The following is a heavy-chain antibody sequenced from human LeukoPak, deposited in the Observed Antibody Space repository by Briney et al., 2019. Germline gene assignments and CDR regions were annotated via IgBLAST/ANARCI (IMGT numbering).Heavy chain of an antibody. V-gene: IGHV3-30*02. CDR1: GFTFSSYG. J-gene: IGHJ3*02. D-gene: IGHD3-22*01. CDR3: ARYPMSHDAFDI. Sequence: GGSLRLSCAASGFTFSSYGMHWVREAPGKGLEWVAFIRYDGSNKYYADSVKGRFTISRDNSKNTLYLQMNSLRAEDTAVYYCARYPMSHDAFDIWGQGTMVTVSS. CDR2: IRYDGSNK.